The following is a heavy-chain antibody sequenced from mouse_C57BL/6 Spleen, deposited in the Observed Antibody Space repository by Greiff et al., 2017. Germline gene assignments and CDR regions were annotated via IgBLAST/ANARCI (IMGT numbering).Heavy chain of an antibody. D-gene: IGHD1-1*01. V-gene: IGHV1-87*01. CDR3: SEDSAVYYCASTVVAKDWYFDV. J-gene: IGHJ1*03. CDR1: YTFSRRVH. CDR2: GQGLEWIG. Sequence: QVQLQQSGPELARPWASVKISCQAFYTFSRRVHFAIRDTNYWMQWVKQRPGQGLEWIGAIYPGNGDTSYNQKFKGKATLTADKSSSTAYMHLSSLTSEDSAVYYCASTVVAKDWYFDVWGTGTTVTVSS.